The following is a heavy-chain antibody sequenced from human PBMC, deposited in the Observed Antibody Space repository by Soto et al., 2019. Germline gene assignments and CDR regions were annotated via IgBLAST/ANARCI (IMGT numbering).Heavy chain of an antibody. Sequence: PSETLSLTCPVSGGNISSYYWSWIRQPPGKGLEWIGYIYYSGSTNYNPSLKSRVTISVDTSKNQFSLKLSSVTAADTAVYYCARDPSYYGSGSYHYYYYYGMDVWGQGTTVTAP. V-gene: IGHV4-59*01. CDR2: IYYSGST. J-gene: IGHJ6*02. CDR1: GGNISSYY. CDR3: ARDPSYYGSGSYHYYYYYGMDV. D-gene: IGHD3-10*01.